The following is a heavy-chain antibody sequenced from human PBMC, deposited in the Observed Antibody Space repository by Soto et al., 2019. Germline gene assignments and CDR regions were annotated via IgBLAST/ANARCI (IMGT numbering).Heavy chain of an antibody. Sequence: SETLSLTCTVSGGSISSGDYYWSWIRQPPGKGLEWIGYIYYSGSTYYNPSLKSRVNISVDTSKNQFSLKLSSVTAADTAVYYSARDQLTLWLDYYYYYGMDVWGKGTMVTVSS. CDR3: ARDQLTLWLDYYYYYGMDV. D-gene: IGHD5-18*01. V-gene: IGHV4-30-4*01. J-gene: IGHJ6*04. CDR1: GGSISSGDYY. CDR2: IYYSGST.